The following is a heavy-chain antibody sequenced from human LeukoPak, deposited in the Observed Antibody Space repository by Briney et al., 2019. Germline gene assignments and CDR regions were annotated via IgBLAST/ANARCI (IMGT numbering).Heavy chain of an antibody. J-gene: IGHJ4*02. CDR3: ARDVLGQQLVRFDY. CDR2: ITSSSSYI. D-gene: IGHD6-13*01. V-gene: IGHV3-21*01. Sequence: GSLRLSCASFGFTLSSYSMNWVRPAPGKGLEWVSYITSSSSYIYYADSVKGRFTISRDNAKNSLYLQMNSLRAEDTAVYYCARDVLGQQLVRFDYWGQGTLVTVSS. CDR1: GFTLSSYS.